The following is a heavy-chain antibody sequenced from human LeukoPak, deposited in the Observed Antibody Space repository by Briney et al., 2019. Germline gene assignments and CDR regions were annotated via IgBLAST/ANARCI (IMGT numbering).Heavy chain of an antibody. J-gene: IGHJ4*02. Sequence: GGSLRLSCAASGFTFSSYSMNWVRQAPGKGLEWVSSISSSSSYIYYADSVKGRFTISRDNAKNSLYLQMNSLRAEDTAVYYCARSFPLGTTKLAAAGTWVGYWGQGTLVTVSS. CDR3: ARSFPLGTTKLAAAGTWVGY. CDR1: GFTFSSYS. D-gene: IGHD6-13*01. V-gene: IGHV3-21*01. CDR2: ISSSSSYI.